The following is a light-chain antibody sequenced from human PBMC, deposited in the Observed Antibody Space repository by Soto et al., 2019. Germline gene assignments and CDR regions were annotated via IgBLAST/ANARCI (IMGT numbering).Light chain of an antibody. V-gene: IGLV1-44*01. J-gene: IGLJ1*01. CDR3: AAWDDSLNGHYI. CDR1: SSNIGEFT. Sequence: QSVLTQPPSASGTPGQRVTISCSESSSNIGEFTVNWYQQLPRTAPKVLIYSNNQRPSGVPDRFSGSKSGTSASLAISGLQSEDEADYYCAAWDDSLNGHYIFGTGTKVTV. CDR2: SNN.